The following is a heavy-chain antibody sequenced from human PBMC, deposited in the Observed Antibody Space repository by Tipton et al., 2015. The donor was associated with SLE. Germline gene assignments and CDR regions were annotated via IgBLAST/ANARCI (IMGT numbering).Heavy chain of an antibody. D-gene: IGHD6-6*01. Sequence: TLSLTCTVSGGSISSGGYYWGWIRHLPGKGLEWIGYIYNSGSTYYNPSLKSRVTMSVDTSQKQFSLKLTSVTAADTAVYYCARVDSSYTYYYYYGMDVWGQGTTVTVSS. CDR1: GGSISSGGYY. V-gene: IGHV4-31*03. J-gene: IGHJ6*02. CDR3: ARVDSSYTYYYYYGMDV. CDR2: IYNSGST.